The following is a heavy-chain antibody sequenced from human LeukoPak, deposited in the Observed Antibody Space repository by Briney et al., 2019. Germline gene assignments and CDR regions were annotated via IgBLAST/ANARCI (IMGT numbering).Heavy chain of an antibody. CDR2: IIPIFGTA. D-gene: IGHD3-3*01. J-gene: IGHJ4*02. V-gene: IGHV1-69*13. CDR1: GGTFSSYA. Sequence: ASVKVSCKASGGTFSSYAISWVRQAPGQGLEWMGGIIPIFGTANYAQKFQGRVTITADESTSTAYVELSSLRSEDTAVYYCARGLPYLLEWLLNYWGQGTLVTVSS. CDR3: ARGLPYLLEWLLNY.